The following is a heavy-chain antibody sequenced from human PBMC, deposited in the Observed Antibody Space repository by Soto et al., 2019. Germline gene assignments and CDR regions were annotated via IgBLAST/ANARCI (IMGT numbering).Heavy chain of an antibody. V-gene: IGHV3-30-3*01. CDR2: ISYDGSNK. CDR3: ARDMYYDFWTGSNVRYGMDV. CDR1: GFTFSSYA. J-gene: IGHJ6*02. D-gene: IGHD3-3*01. Sequence: GGSLRLSCAASGFTFSSYAMHWVRQAPGKGLEWVAVISYDGSNKYYADSVKGRFTISRDNSKNTLYLQMNSLRAEDTAVYYCARDMYYDFWTGSNVRYGMDVWCQGTTVTVSS.